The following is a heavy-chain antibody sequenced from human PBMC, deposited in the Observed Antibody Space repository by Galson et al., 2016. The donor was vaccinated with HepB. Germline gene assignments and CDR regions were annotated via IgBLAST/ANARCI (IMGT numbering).Heavy chain of an antibody. CDR2: IIPIFGIA. D-gene: IGHD1-26*01. V-gene: IGHV1-69*13. CDR1: GGTFSSYA. J-gene: IGHJ1*01. Sequence: SVKVSCKASGGTFSSYAIDWVRQAPGQGLVWMGGIIPIFGIANYAQKFQDRVTMTADESTSTAYMDLSSLRFEDTAVYYCARGAYSGTYLSYFQYWGQGTLVTVSS. CDR3: ARGAYSGTYLSYFQY.